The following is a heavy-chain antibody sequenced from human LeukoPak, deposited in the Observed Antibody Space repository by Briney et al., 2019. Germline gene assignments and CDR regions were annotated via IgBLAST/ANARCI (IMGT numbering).Heavy chain of an antibody. D-gene: IGHD2-2*01. CDR1: GGSISSGGYY. V-gene: IGHV4-31*03. J-gene: IGHJ4*02. Sequence: SQTLSLTCTVSGGSISSGGYYWSWIRQHPGKGLEWIGYIYYSGSTYYNPSLKSRVTISVDTSKNQFSLKLSSVTAADTAVYYCARMYSSTSRKPESFDYWGQGTLVTVSS. CDR3: ARMYSSTSRKPESFDY. CDR2: IYYSGST.